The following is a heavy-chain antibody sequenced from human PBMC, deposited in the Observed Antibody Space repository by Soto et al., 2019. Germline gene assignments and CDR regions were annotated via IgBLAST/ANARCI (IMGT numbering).Heavy chain of an antibody. V-gene: IGHV3-30*14. CDR1: GFTFSSYA. D-gene: IGHD7-27*01. CDR3: ARALGYAFDI. CDR2: ISYDGSNK. Sequence: HPGGSLRLSCAASGFTFSSYAMHWVRQAPGKGLEWVAVISYDGSNKYYADSVKGRFTISGDNSKNTLYLQMGSLRAEDMAVYYCARALGYAFDIWGQGTMVTVSS. J-gene: IGHJ3*02.